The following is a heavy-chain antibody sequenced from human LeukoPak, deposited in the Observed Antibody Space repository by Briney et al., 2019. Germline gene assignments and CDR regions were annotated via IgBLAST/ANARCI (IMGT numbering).Heavy chain of an antibody. J-gene: IGHJ1*01. CDR2: INTDGSST. CDR1: GLTFSSYW. D-gene: IGHD3-10*01. CDR3: AKDGYYGSGSYCRH. V-gene: IGHV3-74*01. Sequence: HPGGSLRLSCAASGLTFSSYWMHWVRQPPGKGLVWVSRINTDGSSTNYADSVKGRFTISRDNAKNTLYLQMNSLRAEDTAVYYCAKDGYYGSGSYCRHWGQGTLVTVSS.